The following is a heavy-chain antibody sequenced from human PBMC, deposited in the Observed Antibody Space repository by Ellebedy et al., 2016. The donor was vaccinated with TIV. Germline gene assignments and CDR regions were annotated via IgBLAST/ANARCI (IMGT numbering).Heavy chain of an antibody. CDR3: ARRVAGKASFDY. V-gene: IGHV3-11*06. D-gene: IGHD6-19*01. Sequence: PSETLSLTCTVSGGFITSSDSYWGWIRQAPGQGLEWVSYIGSVSSHTNYADSVKGRFTVSSDNAKNSLYLQMNSLRAEDTAVYYCARRVAGKASFDYWGQGTLVTVSS. CDR1: GGFITSSDSY. CDR2: IGSVSSHT. J-gene: IGHJ4*02.